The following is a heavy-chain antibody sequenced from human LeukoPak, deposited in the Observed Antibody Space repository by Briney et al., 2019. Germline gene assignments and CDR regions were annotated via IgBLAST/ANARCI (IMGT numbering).Heavy chain of an antibody. CDR3: AREGSGWYRGDY. CDR1: GGSFSGYY. D-gene: IGHD6-19*01. J-gene: IGHJ4*02. Sequence: SETLSLTCAVYGGSFSGYYWSWIRQPPGKGLEWIGEINHSGSTNYNPSLKSRVTISIDTSKNQFSLKLSSVTAADTAVYYCAREGSGWYRGDYWGQGTLVTVSS. CDR2: INHSGST. V-gene: IGHV4-34*01.